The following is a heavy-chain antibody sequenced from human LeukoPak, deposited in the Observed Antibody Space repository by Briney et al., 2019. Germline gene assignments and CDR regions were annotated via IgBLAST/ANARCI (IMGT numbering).Heavy chain of an antibody. D-gene: IGHD4-23*01. CDR2: IYYSGST. V-gene: IGHV4-59*01. CDR1: GGSISSYY. J-gene: IGHJ3*02. Sequence: SETLSLTCTVSGGSISSYYWSWIRQPPAKGLEWIGYIYYSGSTNYNPSLKSRVTISVDTSKNQFSLKLSSVTAADTAVYYCARVWWYGGNSGGATGAFDIWGQGTMVTVSS. CDR3: ARVWWYGGNSGGATGAFDI.